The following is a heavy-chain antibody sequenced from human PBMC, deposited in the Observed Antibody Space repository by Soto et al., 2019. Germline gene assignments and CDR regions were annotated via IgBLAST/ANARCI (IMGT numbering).Heavy chain of an antibody. CDR1: GFTFSRYV. D-gene: IGHD2-2*01. CDR3: AKAGTPAVVVVLNWFDP. Sequence: PGGSLRLSCVASGFTFSRYVMSWVRQAPGKGLEWVSTINSNGESTYYADSVKGRFTISRDNSKNTLYLQMNSLRAEDTAVYYCAKAGTPAVVVVLNWFDPRGQGTLVTVSS. CDR2: INSNGEST. V-gene: IGHV3-23*01. J-gene: IGHJ5*02.